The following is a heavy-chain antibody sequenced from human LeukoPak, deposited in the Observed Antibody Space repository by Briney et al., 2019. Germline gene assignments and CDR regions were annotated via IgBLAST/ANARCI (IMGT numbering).Heavy chain of an antibody. CDR3: ARDANRD. CDR2: IRTGGRTI. V-gene: IGHV3-48*04. J-gene: IGHJ4*02. CDR1: GFTFSSYS. Sequence: GGSLRLSCAAPGFTFSSYSMNWVRQAPGKGLEWVSYIRTGGRTIYYEDSVKGRFTISRDNAKNSLYLQMNSLRAEDTAIYYCARDANRDWGQGTLVTVSS. D-gene: IGHD2/OR15-2a*01.